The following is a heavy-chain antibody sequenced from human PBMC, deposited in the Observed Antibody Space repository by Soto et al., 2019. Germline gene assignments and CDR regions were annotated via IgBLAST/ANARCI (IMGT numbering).Heavy chain of an antibody. J-gene: IGHJ4*02. CDR2: IYHSGST. CDR1: GYSISSGYY. V-gene: IGHV4-38-2*01. Sequence: SETLSLTCAVSGYSISSGYYWGWIRQPPGKGLEWIGSIYHSGSTYYNPFLKSRVTISVDTSKNQFSLKLSSVTAADTAVYYCARVRLGAVNYWGQGTLVTVSS. CDR3: ARVRLGAVNY. D-gene: IGHD6-25*01.